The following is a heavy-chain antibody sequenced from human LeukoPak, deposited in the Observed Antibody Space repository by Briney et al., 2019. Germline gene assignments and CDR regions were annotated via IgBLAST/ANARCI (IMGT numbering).Heavy chain of an antibody. CDR2: ISYDGSFK. Sequence: GRSLRLSCAPSGFNFTSHAMHWVRQAPSEGLEWEAVISYDGSFKYYADSVKGLFTLSRDNSKSTLYLQMNSLRPEDTAVYFCARRLGLGSLDVWGQGTMVTVSS. V-gene: IGHV3-30*04. J-gene: IGHJ3*01. D-gene: IGHD6-19*01. CDR1: GFNFTSHA. CDR3: ARRLGLGSLDV.